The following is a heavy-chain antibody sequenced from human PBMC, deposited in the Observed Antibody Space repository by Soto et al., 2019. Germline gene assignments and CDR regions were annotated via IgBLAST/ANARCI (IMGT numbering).Heavy chain of an antibody. D-gene: IGHD6-13*01. CDR2: IYDDVST. CDR3: ARGGSRWYGAWFDR. CDR1: GGYIRIYY. J-gene: IGHJ5*02. Sequence: SETPSLTCTVYGGYIRIYYWTWIRQPPGKGLEWIGYIYDDVSTNYNPSLKSRVTISLDTSENQFFLKVNSVTTADTAVYYCARGGSRWYGAWFDRWGQGAMVTVSS. V-gene: IGHV4-59*01.